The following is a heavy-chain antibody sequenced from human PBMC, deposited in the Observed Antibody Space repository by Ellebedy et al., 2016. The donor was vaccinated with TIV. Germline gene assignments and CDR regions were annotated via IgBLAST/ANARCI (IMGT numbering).Heavy chain of an antibody. CDR3: AKLGCSNGICYQLDS. Sequence: GGSLRLSXTASRFDFNDHATHWVRQAPGKGLEWLSGISWNSFDITYADSVRGRFTTSRDNAKNSLYLQMDSLRTEDTALYFCAKLGCSNGICYQLDSWGQGTLVIVSS. J-gene: IGHJ4*02. V-gene: IGHV3-9*01. CDR2: ISWNSFDI. D-gene: IGHD2-8*01. CDR1: RFDFNDHA.